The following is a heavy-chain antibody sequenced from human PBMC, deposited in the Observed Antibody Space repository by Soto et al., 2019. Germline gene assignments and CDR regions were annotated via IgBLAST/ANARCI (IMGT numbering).Heavy chain of an antibody. D-gene: IGHD2-2*01. CDR3: TRDHIVVVPAANDACDI. J-gene: IGHJ3*02. Sequence: EVQLVESGGGLVQPGGSLKLSCAAAGFSFSDSSMHWVRQASGKGLEWVGRIRSKANSYATAYAASVKGRFTISRDDSKTTAYLQMNSLNPEDTAIYYCTRDHIVVVPAANDACDIWGQGTMVIVAS. CDR1: GFSFSDSS. V-gene: IGHV3-73*01. CDR2: IRSKANSYAT.